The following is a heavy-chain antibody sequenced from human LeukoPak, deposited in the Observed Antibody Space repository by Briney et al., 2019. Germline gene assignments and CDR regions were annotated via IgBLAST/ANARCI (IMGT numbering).Heavy chain of an antibody. CDR2: INHSGST. J-gene: IGHJ6*02. CDR3: ARLTRKYYYGSGPEYGMDV. D-gene: IGHD3-10*01. CDR1: GGSFSGYY. Sequence: YPSETLSLTCAVYGGSFSGYYWSWIRQPPGKGLEWIGEINHSGSTNYNPSLKSRVTISVDTSKNQFFLKLSSVTAADTAVYYCARLTRKYYYGSGPEYGMDVWGQGTTVTVSS. V-gene: IGHV4-34*01.